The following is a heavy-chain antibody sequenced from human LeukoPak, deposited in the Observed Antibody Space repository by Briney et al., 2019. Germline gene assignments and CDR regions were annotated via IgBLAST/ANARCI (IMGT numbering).Heavy chain of an antibody. Sequence: SETLSLTCTVSGGSISSYYWSWIRQPPGKGLEWIGYIFYTGSTNYNPSLKSRVAMSLDASKNQFSLKLSSVTAADTAVYYCARAEGYNWNYFDYWGQGTLVTVSS. CDR1: GGSISSYY. J-gene: IGHJ4*02. V-gene: IGHV4-59*01. CDR2: IFYTGST. D-gene: IGHD1-20*01. CDR3: ARAEGYNWNYFDY.